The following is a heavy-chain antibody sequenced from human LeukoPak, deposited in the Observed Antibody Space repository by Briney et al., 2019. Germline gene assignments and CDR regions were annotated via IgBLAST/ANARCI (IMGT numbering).Heavy chain of an antibody. V-gene: IGHV3-53*01. J-gene: IGHJ6*03. CDR1: GVTVSSNY. CDR2: IYSGGST. CDR3: AKEAARSDHYYYYYYMDV. Sequence: GGSLRLSCAASGVTVSSNYMSWVRQAPGKGLEWVSVIYSGGSTYYADSVKGRFTLSRDNSKNTLYLQMNSLRAEDTAVYYCAKEAARSDHYYYYYYMDVWGKGTTVTVSS.